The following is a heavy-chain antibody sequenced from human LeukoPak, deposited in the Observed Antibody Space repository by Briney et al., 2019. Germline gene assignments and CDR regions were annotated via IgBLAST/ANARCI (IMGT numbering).Heavy chain of an antibody. D-gene: IGHD3-3*01. CDR3: AKDSNRYYDFWSGYYFDY. Sequence: GGSLRLSCAASGFTFSSYAMSWVRQAAGKGLEWVSAISGSGGSTYYADSVKGRFTISRYNSKNTLYLQMNSLRAEDTAVYYCAKDSNRYYDFWSGYYFDYWGQGTLVTVSS. CDR1: GFTFSSYA. J-gene: IGHJ4*02. CDR2: ISGSGGST. V-gene: IGHV3-23*01.